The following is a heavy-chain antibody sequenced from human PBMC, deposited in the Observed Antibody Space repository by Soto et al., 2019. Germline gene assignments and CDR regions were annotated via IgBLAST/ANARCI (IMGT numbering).Heavy chain of an antibody. J-gene: IGHJ6*02. Sequence: GESLKISCKGSGYSFTSYWIGWVRQMPGKGLEWMGIIYPGDSDTRYSPSFQGQVTISADKSISTAYLQWSSLKASDTAMYYCARLLMQHTAMVTYYYGMDVWGQGTTVTVSS. CDR3: ARLLMQHTAMVTYYYGMDV. V-gene: IGHV5-51*01. D-gene: IGHD5-18*01. CDR1: GYSFTSYW. CDR2: IYPGDSDT.